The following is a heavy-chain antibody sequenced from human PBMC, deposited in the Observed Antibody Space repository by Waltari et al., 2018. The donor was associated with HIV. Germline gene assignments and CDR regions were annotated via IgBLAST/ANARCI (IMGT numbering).Heavy chain of an antibody. CDR3: ARDGARQWLVQGGFDY. D-gene: IGHD6-19*01. V-gene: IGHV3-21*01. CDR1: GFTFSTYS. CDR2: ISSSSRYI. Sequence: EVQLVESGGGLVKPGGSLRLSCAVSGFTFSTYSMSWVRQAPGKVLEWCSCISSSSRYIYYADSVKCRFTISRDNAKNSLFLQMDSLRAEDTAVYYCARDGARQWLVQGGFDYWGQGALVTVSS. J-gene: IGHJ4*02.